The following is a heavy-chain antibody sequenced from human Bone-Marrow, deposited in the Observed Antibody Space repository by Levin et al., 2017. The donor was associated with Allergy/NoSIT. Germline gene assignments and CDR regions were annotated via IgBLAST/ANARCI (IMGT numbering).Heavy chain of an antibody. CDR1: GFTVSSNY. CDR3: AGTAGLRTYFYQNIGYSKDY. V-gene: IGHV3-53*01. J-gene: IGHJ4*02. CDR2: IYSGGNT. Sequence: QSGESLKISCAASGFTVSSNYMSWVRQAPGKGLEYVSLIYSGGNTYYADSVKGRFTISRDNSKNTLHLQMNSLRVEDTAVYYCAGTAGLRTYFYQNIGYSKDYWGQGTLVTVSS. D-gene: IGHD3-22*01.